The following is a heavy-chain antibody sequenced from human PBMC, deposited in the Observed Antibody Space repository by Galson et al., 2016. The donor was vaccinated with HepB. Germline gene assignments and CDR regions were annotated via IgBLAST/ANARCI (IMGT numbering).Heavy chain of an antibody. CDR3: AHSQRFIILFDY. Sequence: PALVKPTQTLTLTCSFSGFSLNTSGVGVGWIRQPPGKALECLAFIYWDDDKRYSPSLKSRLTITKDTSKNQVVLTMTNMDPLDTATYYCAHSQRFIILFDYWGQGTLVTVSS. D-gene: IGHD3-10*01. V-gene: IGHV2-5*02. CDR1: GFSLNTSGVG. CDR2: IYWDDDK. J-gene: IGHJ4*02.